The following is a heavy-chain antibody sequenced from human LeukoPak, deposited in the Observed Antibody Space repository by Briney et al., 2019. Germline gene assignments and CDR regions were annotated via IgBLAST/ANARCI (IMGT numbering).Heavy chain of an antibody. CDR1: GFTFTRYD. J-gene: IGHJ4*02. D-gene: IGHD4-23*01. Sequence: ERSLRLSCAASGFTFTRYDMHWVRQAPGKGLEWVAVISNDESNKDYGNSVKGRFTIARDNSKNTLYLQMNSLRVEDTAVYYCVLGHYGGLFDNWGQGALVTVSS. CDR2: ISNDESNK. V-gene: IGHV3-30-3*01. CDR3: VLGHYGGLFDN.